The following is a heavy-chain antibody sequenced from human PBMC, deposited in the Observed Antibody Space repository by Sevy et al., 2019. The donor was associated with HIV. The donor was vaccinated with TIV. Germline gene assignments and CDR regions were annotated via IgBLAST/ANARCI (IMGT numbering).Heavy chain of an antibody. D-gene: IGHD4-4*01. Sequence: ASVKVSCKASGYRFNNYAVDWVRQAPGQGLEWMGGIIPMFHPSKYAQRFQGRVTITADASTNTVYMELSSLRSAVTAMYFCARGNDYSSSPEYRGQGTLVTVSS. J-gene: IGHJ4*02. V-gene: IGHV1-69*13. CDR3: ARGNDYSSSPEY. CDR1: GYRFNNYA. CDR2: IIPMFHPS.